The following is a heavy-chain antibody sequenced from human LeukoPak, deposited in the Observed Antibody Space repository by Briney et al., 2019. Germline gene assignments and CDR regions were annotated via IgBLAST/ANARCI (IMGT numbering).Heavy chain of an antibody. CDR1: GGSISSYY. D-gene: IGHD7-27*01. V-gene: IGHV4-59*08. J-gene: IGHJ3*02. CDR3: ARLQPTGGYDAFDI. Sequence: SETLSLTCTVSGGSISSYYWSWIRQPPGKGLEWIGYIYYSGSTNYNPSLKSRVTISVDTSKNQFSLKLSSVTAADTAVYYCARLQPTGGYDAFDIWGQGTMVTVSS. CDR2: IYYSGST.